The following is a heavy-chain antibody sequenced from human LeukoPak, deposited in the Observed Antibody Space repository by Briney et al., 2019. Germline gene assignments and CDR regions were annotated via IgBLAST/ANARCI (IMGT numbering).Heavy chain of an antibody. J-gene: IGHJ4*02. CDR2: ISSGSTTI. D-gene: IGHD4-17*01. Sequence: GGSLRLSCAASGFTFSSYEMNWVRQAPGKGLEWVSYISSGSTTIYYADSVKGRFTISRDNAKNSLYLQMNSLRAEDTAVYYCARSTYGDTGPGLLDYWGQGILVTVSS. CDR3: ARSTYGDTGPGLLDY. CDR1: GFTFSSYE. V-gene: IGHV3-48*03.